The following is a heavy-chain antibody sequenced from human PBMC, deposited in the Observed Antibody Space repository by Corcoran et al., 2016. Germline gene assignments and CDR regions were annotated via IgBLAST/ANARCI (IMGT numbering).Heavy chain of an antibody. Sequence: QVQLQESGPGLVKPSETLSLTCTVSGGSISSYYWSWIRPPPGKGLEWIGYIYYSGSTNYNPSLKSRVTISVDTCKNQFSRTLSSRTDADTAVYYCARTHTPGGFRFDYWGQGTLVTVSS. J-gene: IGHJ4*02. V-gene: IGHV4-59*01. CDR3: ARTHTPGGFRFDY. CDR1: GGSISSYY. D-gene: IGHD2-2*02. CDR2: IYYSGST.